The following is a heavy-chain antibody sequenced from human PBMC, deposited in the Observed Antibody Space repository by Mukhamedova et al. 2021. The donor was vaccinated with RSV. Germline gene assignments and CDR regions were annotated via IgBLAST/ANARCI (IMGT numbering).Heavy chain of an antibody. CDR3: ATSKVAGLYYYYGMDV. V-gene: IGHV1-69*02. Sequence: GIANYAQKFQGRVTITVDKSTSTAYMELSSLRSEDTAVYYCATSKVAGLYYYYGMDVWGQGTTVTVSS. D-gene: IGHD6-19*01. CDR2: GIA. J-gene: IGHJ6*02.